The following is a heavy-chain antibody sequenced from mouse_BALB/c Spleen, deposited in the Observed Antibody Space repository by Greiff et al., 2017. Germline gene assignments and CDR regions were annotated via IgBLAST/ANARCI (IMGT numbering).Heavy chain of an antibody. CDR3: AREEYAPFAY. CDR1: GYSITSGYY. D-gene: IGHD2-10*02. Sequence: ESGPGLVKPSQSLSLTCSVTGYSITSGYYWNWIRQFPGNKLEWMGYISYDGSNNYNPSLKNRISITRDTSKNQFFLKLNSVTTEDTATYYCAREEYAPFAYWGQGTLVTVSA. J-gene: IGHJ3*01. CDR2: ISYDGSN. V-gene: IGHV3-6*02.